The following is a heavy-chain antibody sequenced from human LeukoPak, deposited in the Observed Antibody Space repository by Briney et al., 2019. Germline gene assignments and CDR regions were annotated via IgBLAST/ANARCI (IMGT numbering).Heavy chain of an antibody. CDR2: ISSSSNFI. J-gene: IGHJ3*02. Sequence: GGSLRLSCAASGFTFSSYSMNWVRQAPGKGLEWVSSISSSSNFIYYADSVKGRFTISRDNAKNSLYLQMNSLRAEDTAVYYCARAISDYDASDIGGQGTMVTVSS. D-gene: IGHD4-17*01. CDR3: ARAISDYDASDI. CDR1: GFTFSSYS. V-gene: IGHV3-21*01.